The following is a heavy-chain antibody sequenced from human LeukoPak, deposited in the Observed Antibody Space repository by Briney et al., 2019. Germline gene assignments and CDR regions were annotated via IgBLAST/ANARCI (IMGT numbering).Heavy chain of an antibody. CDR2: ISYDGSKK. V-gene: IGHV3-30*04. Sequence: PGGSLRLSCAASGFTFSGYTMHWIRQAPGKGLEWVSVISYDGSKKSYADSVKGRFTISRDNARNSLYLQMNSVRAEDTAVYYCARDWRYSTFDYWGQGTLVTVSS. D-gene: IGHD2-15*01. J-gene: IGHJ4*02. CDR1: GFTFSGYT. CDR3: ARDWRYSTFDY.